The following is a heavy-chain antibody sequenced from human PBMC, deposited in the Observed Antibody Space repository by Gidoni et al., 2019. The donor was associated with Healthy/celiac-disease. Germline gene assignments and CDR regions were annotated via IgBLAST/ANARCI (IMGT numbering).Heavy chain of an antibody. J-gene: IGHJ6*02. CDR2: IYSSGST. Sequence: QVQLQESGPALVKPSETLSLTCTVSGGSISSYYWSWIRQPAGKGLEWIGRIYSSGSTNYNPSLKSRVTMSVDTSKNQFSLKLSSVTAADTAVYYCARDNPLYSGYASYYGMDVWGQGTTVTVSS. CDR1: GGSISSYY. D-gene: IGHD5-12*01. V-gene: IGHV4-4*07. CDR3: ARDNPLYSGYASYYGMDV.